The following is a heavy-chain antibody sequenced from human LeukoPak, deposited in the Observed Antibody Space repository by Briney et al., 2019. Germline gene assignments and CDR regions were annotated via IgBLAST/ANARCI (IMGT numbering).Heavy chain of an antibody. CDR2: ISYDGSNK. J-gene: IGHJ6*03. V-gene: IGHV3-30*04. Sequence: GGSLRLSCAASGFTFSSYAMHWVRQAPGKGLEWVAVISYDGSNKYYADSVKGRFTISRDNSKNTLYLQMNSLRAEDTAVYYCAREAAADYYYYMDVWGKGTTVTASS. CDR1: GFTFSSYA. D-gene: IGHD2-2*01. CDR3: AREAAADYYYYMDV.